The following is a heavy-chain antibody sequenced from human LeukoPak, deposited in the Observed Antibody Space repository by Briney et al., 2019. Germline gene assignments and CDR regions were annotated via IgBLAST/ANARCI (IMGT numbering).Heavy chain of an antibody. CDR3: VNYYDSSDYQQPNHFDY. J-gene: IGHJ4*02. D-gene: IGHD3-22*01. CDR1: GFTFSSYSMN. V-gene: IGHV4-59*05. Sequence: GSLRLSCAASGFTFSSYSMNWVRQPPGKGLDWIGSIYYSGSTYYNPSLKSRFTISVDTSKNQFSLKLSSVTAADTAVYYCVNYYDSSDYQQPNHFDYWGQGTLVTVSS. CDR2: IYYSGST.